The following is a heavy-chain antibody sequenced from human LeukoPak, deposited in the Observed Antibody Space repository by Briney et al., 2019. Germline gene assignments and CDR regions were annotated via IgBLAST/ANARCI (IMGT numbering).Heavy chain of an antibody. J-gene: IGHJ4*02. CDR1: GFTFSSYW. CDR2: IKQDGSEK. CDR3: AIDPYCRCGSCTIDY. V-gene: IGHV3-7*01. D-gene: IGHD2-15*01. Sequence: GGSLRLSCAASGFTFSSYWMSWVRQAPGKGLEWVANIKQDGSEKNYVDSVKGRFTISRDNAKNSLYLQMNSLRAEDTAGYYCAIDPYCRCGSCTIDYWGQGTLVTVSS.